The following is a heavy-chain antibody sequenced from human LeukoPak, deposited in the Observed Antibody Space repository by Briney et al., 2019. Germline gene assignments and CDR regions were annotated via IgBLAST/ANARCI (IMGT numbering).Heavy chain of an antibody. J-gene: IGHJ3*02. CDR3: ARAGIAVAGTAGAFDI. CDR1: GYTFTGYY. V-gene: IGHV1-2*02. CDR2: INPNSGGT. D-gene: IGHD6-19*01. Sequence: ASVKVSCKASGYTFTGYYMHWVRQAPGQGLEWMGWINPNSGGTNYAQKFQGRVTMTRDTSISTAYMELSRLRSDDTVVYYCARAGIAVAGTAGAFDIWGQGTMVTVSS.